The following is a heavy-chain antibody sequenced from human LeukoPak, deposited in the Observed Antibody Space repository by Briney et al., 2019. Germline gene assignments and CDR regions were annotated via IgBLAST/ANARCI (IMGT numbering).Heavy chain of an antibody. CDR3: ARHRGSNLTRSFDF. CDR1: GGSIIGYY. Sequence: SETLSLTCTVSGGSIIGYYWSWIRQPPRKGLEWIASIYYSGSTNNNPSLKSRITVSLDTSKNQFSLKLSSVTAADTAVYYCARHRGSNLTRSFDFWGQGTLVTVSS. V-gene: IGHV4-59*08. J-gene: IGHJ4*02. CDR2: IYYSGST. D-gene: IGHD2-2*01.